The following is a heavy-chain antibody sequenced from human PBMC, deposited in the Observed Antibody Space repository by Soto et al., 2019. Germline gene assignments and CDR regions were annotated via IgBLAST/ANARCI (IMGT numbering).Heavy chain of an antibody. CDR3: ARHESIAARGVLSADLIGANWFDP. J-gene: IGHJ5*02. CDR1: GGSISSSSYY. CDR2: IYYSGST. Sequence: SETLSLTCTVSGGSISSSSYYWGWIRQPPGKGLEWIGSIYYSGSTYYNPSLKSRFTISVDTSKNQFSLKLSSVTAADTAVYYCARHESIAARGVLSADLIGANWFDPWGQGTLVTVSS. D-gene: IGHD6-6*01. V-gene: IGHV4-39*01.